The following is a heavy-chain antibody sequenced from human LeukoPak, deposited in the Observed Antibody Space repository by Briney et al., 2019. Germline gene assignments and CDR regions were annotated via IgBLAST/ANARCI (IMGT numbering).Heavy chain of an antibody. V-gene: IGHV4-61*02. CDR1: GGSISSSSYY. J-gene: IGHJ3*02. CDR3: ARGIDDAFDI. Sequence: SETLSLTCTVSGGSISSSSYYWSWIRQPAGKGLEWIGRIYTSGSTNYNPSLKSRVTISVDTSKNQFSLKLSSVTAADTAVYYCARGIDDAFDIWGQGTMVTVSS. CDR2: IYTSGST.